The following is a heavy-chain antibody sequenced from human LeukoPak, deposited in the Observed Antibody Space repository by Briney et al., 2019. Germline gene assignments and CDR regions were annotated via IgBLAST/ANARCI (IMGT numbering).Heavy chain of an antibody. CDR1: GFTFDDYA. CDR2: ISWNSGSI. V-gene: IGHV3-9*01. J-gene: IGHJ4*02. D-gene: IGHD3-10*01. CDR3: AKGANYGSGSYVDY. Sequence: PGRSLRLSCAASGFTFDDYAMHWVRQAPGKGLEWVSGISWNSGSIGYADSVKGRFTISRDNAKNSLYLQMNSLRAEDTALYYCAKGANYGSGSYVDYWGQGTLVTVFS.